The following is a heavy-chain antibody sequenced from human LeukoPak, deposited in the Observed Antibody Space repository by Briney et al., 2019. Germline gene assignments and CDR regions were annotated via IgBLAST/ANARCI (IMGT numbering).Heavy chain of an antibody. CDR3: ARVRVAVAGAYYFDY. D-gene: IGHD6-19*01. J-gene: IGHJ4*02. V-gene: IGHV3-30*03. CDR1: GFTFSSYG. CDR2: ISYDGSNK. Sequence: GGSLRLFCAASGFTFSSYGMHWVRQAPGKGLEWVAVISYDGSNKYYADSVKGRFTISRDNSKNTLYLQMNSLRAEDTAVYYCARVRVAVAGAYYFDYWGQGTLVTVSS.